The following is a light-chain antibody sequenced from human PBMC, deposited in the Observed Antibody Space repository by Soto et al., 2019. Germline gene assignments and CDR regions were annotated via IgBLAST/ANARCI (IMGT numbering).Light chain of an antibody. CDR3: QQYKNWPPVT. V-gene: IGKV3-15*01. Sequence: ETVMTQSPATLSLFPGERATLSCRASQSVSNNLAWYQQKSGQSPRLLIYGASTRATGIPARFSGSGSETDFTLTISSLQSEYFAVYYCQQYKNWPPVTFGGGTKVEI. J-gene: IGKJ4*01. CDR1: QSVSNN. CDR2: GAS.